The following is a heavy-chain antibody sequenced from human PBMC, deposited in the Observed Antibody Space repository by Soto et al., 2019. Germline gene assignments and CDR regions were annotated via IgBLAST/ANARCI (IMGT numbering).Heavy chain of an antibody. J-gene: IGHJ6*02. CDR2: INPNNGGT. CDR3: ARVREARPDYSHYGMDV. D-gene: IGHD6-6*01. V-gene: IGHV1-2*02. CDR1: GYWFTDYY. Sequence: XSVKVPCKASGYWFTDYYRHWVRQSPGQGLEWMGCINPNNGGTKYAQKFQGRVTMTWDTPINTAYMELNRLRSDDTVMYYCARVREARPDYSHYGMDVWGQGTTVTVSS.